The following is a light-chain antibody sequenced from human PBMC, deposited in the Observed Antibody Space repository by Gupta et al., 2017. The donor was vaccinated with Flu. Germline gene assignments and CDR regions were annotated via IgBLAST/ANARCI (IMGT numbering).Light chain of an antibody. J-gene: IGKJ3*01. V-gene: IGKV1-9*01. CDR2: SAS. CDR1: QGISNF. CDR3: QQRSSLPFT. Sequence: DIQLTQSPSFLSASVGDRVTITCRASQGISNFLAWYQQKPGKAPKLLIYSASTVQSGVPSRFSGSGSGTRFTLTISSLQPGDFATYHCQQRSSLPFTFGHGTRVDI.